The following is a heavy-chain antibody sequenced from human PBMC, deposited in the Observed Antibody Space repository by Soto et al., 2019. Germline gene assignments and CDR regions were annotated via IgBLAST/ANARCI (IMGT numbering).Heavy chain of an antibody. J-gene: IGHJ4*01. CDR1: GFTFNTHA. V-gene: IGHV3-23*01. D-gene: IGHD6-13*01. CDR3: AIAPTVAAGGSSEY. CDR2: IGATGGST. Sequence: EVQLLESGGGLVRPGGSLRLSCVASGFTFNTHAMTWVRRAPGKGLEWVSAIGATGGSTYYADSLRGRFTISRDNSKNTLYLQMKSLRAGDTAVYYCAIAPTVAAGGSSEYWGQGTLVTVSS.